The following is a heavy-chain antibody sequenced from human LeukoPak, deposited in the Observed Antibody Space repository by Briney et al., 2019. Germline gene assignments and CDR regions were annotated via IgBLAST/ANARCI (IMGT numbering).Heavy chain of an antibody. CDR1: GFTFSDYY. Sequence: GGSLRLSCAASGFTFSDYYMSWIRQAPGKGLEWVGRTRNKADSYSTEYAASVKGRFTISRDDSKNSLYLQMNSLKTEDTAVYYCARDLGSGSSAPFDPWGQGTLVTVSS. CDR3: ARDLGSGSSAPFDP. CDR2: TRNKADSYST. D-gene: IGHD3-10*01. V-gene: IGHV3-72*01. J-gene: IGHJ5*02.